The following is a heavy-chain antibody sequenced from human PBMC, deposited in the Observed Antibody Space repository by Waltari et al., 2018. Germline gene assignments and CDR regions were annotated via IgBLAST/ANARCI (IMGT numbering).Heavy chain of an antibody. CDR1: GGTFSSYA. CDR3: ARGHDAYSSSSLDY. Sequence: QVQLVQSGAEVKKPGSSVKVSCKASGGTFSSYAISWVRQAPGQGLEWMGRSIPIFCTANYEQKFQGRVTITADKSTSTAYMELSSLRSEDTAVYYCARGHDAYSSSSLDYWGQGTLVTVSS. D-gene: IGHD6-6*01. V-gene: IGHV1-69*08. CDR2: SIPIFCTA. J-gene: IGHJ4*02.